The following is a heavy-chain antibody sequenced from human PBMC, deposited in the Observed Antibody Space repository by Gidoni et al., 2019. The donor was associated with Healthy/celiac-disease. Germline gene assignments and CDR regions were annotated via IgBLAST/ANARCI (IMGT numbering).Heavy chain of an antibody. D-gene: IGHD6-19*01. CDR2: ISAYNGNT. Sequence: QVQLAQSGGEVKKPGASVKVSYKAADDPFINYGISWVRQAPGQGLEWMGWISAYNGNTNYAQKFQGRIAMTTDTSTSTAYMELRSLRSDDTALYYCARGGGTGWFRFFHYWGQGTLVTVSS. CDR3: ARGGGTGWFRFFHY. J-gene: IGHJ4*02. CDR1: DDPFINYG. V-gene: IGHV1-18*01.